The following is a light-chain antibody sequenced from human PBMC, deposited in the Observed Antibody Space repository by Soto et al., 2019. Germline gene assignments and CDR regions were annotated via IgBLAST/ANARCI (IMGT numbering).Light chain of an antibody. CDR2: GAS. CDR3: QQYNTWHPKMA. V-gene: IGKV3-15*01. J-gene: IGKJ1*01. Sequence: VVTQSPATLSVFPGESATLSCRASQSVSSDLAWYQQRPGQAPRLLIYGASTRATGIPARFRGSGSGTEFRLTLSSLQSEDFATYDCQQYNTWHPKMAFGRGTKVEIK. CDR1: QSVSSD.